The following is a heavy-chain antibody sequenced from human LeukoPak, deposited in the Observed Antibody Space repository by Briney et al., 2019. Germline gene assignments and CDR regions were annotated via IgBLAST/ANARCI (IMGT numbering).Heavy chain of an antibody. V-gene: IGHV3-48*04. J-gene: IGHJ4*02. CDR3: ARDQDPWFGEFPAYFDY. CDR2: ISSSSSTI. D-gene: IGHD3-10*01. CDR1: GFTFSSYS. Sequence: PGGSLRLSCAASGFTFSSYSMNWVRQAPGKGLEWVSYISSSSSTIYYADSVKGRFTISRDNAKNSLYLQMNSLRAEDTAVYYCARDQDPWFGEFPAYFDYWGQGTPVTVSS.